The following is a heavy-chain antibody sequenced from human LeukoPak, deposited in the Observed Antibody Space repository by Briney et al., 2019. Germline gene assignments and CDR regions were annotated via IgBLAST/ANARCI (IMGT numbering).Heavy chain of an antibody. V-gene: IGHV4-59*01. CDR1: GGSISSDF. J-gene: IGHJ4*02. D-gene: IGHD3-16*02. Sequence: SETLSLTCTVSGGSISSDFWSWIRQPPGKGLEWIGYIYYSGSTNYNPSLKSRVTISVDTSKNQFSLKLSSVTAADTAVYYCARGPDDYVWGSYRHWGQGTLVTVSS. CDR3: ARGPDDYVWGSYRH. CDR2: IYYSGST.